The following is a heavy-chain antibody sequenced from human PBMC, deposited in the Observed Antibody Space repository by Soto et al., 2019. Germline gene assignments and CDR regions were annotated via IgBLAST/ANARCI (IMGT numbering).Heavy chain of an antibody. V-gene: IGHV3-23*01. D-gene: IGHD1-7*01. CDR1: GFTFRKFD. CDR3: AKCVQVNWNYDAFHI. J-gene: IGHJ3*02. CDR2: ITASGGTT. Sequence: PGGSLRLSCVGSGFTFRKFDMAWVRQAPGKGLEWVSHITASGGTTYYADSVKGRFTISRDSSRTTVYLQMNSLRAEDTALYYCAKCVQVNWNYDAFHIWGQGIMGTVSS.